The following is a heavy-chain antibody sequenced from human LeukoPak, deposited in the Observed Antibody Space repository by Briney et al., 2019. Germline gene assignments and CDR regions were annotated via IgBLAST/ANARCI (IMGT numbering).Heavy chain of an antibody. V-gene: IGHV3-74*03. CDR3: ARDTFQPGLIDS. CDR2: INGDGSNT. Sequence: QPGGSLRLSCAASGFTFSSHWMHWVRQAPGKGLVWVSRINGDGSNTTYADSVKGRFTISRDNARNTLYLQLSSLRAEDSAVYYCARDTFQPGLIDSWGQGTLVTVSS. J-gene: IGHJ4*02. D-gene: IGHD2-2*01. CDR1: GFTFSSHW.